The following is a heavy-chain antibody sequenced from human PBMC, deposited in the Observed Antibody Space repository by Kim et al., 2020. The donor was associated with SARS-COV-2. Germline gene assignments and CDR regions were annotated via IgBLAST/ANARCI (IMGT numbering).Heavy chain of an antibody. J-gene: IGHJ5*02. D-gene: IGHD4-17*01. V-gene: IGHV1-3*01. Sequence: ASVKVSCKASGYTFTSYAMHWVRQAPGQRLEWMGWINAGNGNTKYSQKFQGRVTITRDTSASTAYMELSSLRSEDTAVYYCARDKGFMTTVTNNWFDPSGQGTLVTVSS. CDR2: INAGNGNT. CDR1: GYTFTSYA. CDR3: ARDKGFMTTVTNNWFDP.